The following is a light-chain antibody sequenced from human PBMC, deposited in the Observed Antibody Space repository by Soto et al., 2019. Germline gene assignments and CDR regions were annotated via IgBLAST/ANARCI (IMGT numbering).Light chain of an antibody. CDR1: TSNIGAGYD. Sequence: QSVLTQPPSVSGPPGRGATTPCTGTTSNIGAGYDVHWYQQLPGTAPKLLIYSNNNRPSGVPDRFSGSKSGTSASLAITGLQAEDEADYYCQSFDSSLSGWVFGGGTKLTVL. CDR2: SNN. V-gene: IGLV1-40*01. CDR3: QSFDSSLSGWV. J-gene: IGLJ3*02.